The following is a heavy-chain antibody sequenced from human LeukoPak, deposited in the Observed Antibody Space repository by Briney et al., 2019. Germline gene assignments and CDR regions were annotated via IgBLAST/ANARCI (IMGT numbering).Heavy chain of an antibody. V-gene: IGHV3-23*01. D-gene: IGHD2-15*01. Sequence: GGSLRLSCAASGFTFSSFAMSWVRQAPGKGLEWVSAISGSGGSTYYADSVKGRFTISRDNSKNTLYLQMNSLRAEDTAVYYCAKVGVDIVVVVAATPFDYWGQGTLVTVSS. CDR2: ISGSGGST. CDR1: GFTFSSFA. J-gene: IGHJ4*02. CDR3: AKVGVDIVVVVAATPFDY.